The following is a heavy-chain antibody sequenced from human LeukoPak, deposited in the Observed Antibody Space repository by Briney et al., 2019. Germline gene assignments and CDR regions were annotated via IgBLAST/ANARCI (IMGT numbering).Heavy chain of an antibody. J-gene: IGHJ6*03. CDR3: ARDSLSYYYYYMDV. D-gene: IGHD2-15*01. CDR1: GGSFSGYY. CDR2: INHSGST. Sequence: PSETLSLTCAVSGGSFSGYYWSWIRQPPGKGLEWIGEINHSGSTNYNPSLKSLVTISVDTSKNQFSLKLSSVTAADKAVYYCARDSLSYYYYYMDVWGKGTTVTVSS. V-gene: IGHV4-34*01.